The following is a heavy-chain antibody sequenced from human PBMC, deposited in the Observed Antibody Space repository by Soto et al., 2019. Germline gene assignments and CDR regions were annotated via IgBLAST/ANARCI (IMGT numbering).Heavy chain of an antibody. CDR1: GDTFTNFG. J-gene: IGHJ5*02. CDR3: ARVVLLVVNWFDR. Sequence: ASVKVSCKTSGDTFTNFGLSWVRQAPGQGLEWMGWIATYNSNRNYAQKFQGRLTLTTDTSTSTAYMELRSLGYDDTAVYYCARVVLLVVNWFDRWGQGTLVTVYS. V-gene: IGHV1-18*01. CDR2: IATYNSNR. D-gene: IGHD2-15*01.